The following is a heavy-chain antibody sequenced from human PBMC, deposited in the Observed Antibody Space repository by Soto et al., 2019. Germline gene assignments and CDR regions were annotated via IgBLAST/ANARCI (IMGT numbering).Heavy chain of an antibody. Sequence: GGSLRLSCAASGFIFTSYGMHWVRQAPGKGLEWMALILHDGSAEYYADSVKGRFTVSRDNSKNTLYLQMNSLTAEDTAVYYCARSRDGYSFYFYYGMDGWGQGTTVTVSS. D-gene: IGHD4-4*01. J-gene: IGHJ6*02. V-gene: IGHV3-30*03. CDR1: GFIFTSYG. CDR2: ILHDGSAE. CDR3: ARSRDGYSFYFYYGMDG.